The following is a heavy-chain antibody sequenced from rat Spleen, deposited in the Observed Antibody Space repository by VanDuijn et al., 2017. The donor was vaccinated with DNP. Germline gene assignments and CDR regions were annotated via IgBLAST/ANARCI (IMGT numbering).Heavy chain of an antibody. D-gene: IGHD1-3*01. J-gene: IGHJ4*01. CDR1: GYTFTSYF. V-gene: IGHV1-43*01. CDR3: TRGRLVATGAMDA. Sequence: QVQLQQSGAELAKPGSSVKISCKASGYTFTSYFITWIKQTTGQGLEYIGYINTGSGGTNYNEKFKGKATLTVDKSSSTAFMQLSSLTPDDSAVYYCTRGRLVATGAMDAWGQGTSVTVSS. CDR2: INTGSGGT.